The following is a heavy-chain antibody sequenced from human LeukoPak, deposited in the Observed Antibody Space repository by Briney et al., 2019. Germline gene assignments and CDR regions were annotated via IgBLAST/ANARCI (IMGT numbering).Heavy chain of an antibody. CDR1: GYTFTGYY. J-gene: IGHJ6*03. D-gene: IGHD2-2*01. CDR2: INPNSGGT. CDR3: ARDRGSSTTWGYYYYYYMDV. Sequence: ASVKVSCKASGYTFTGYYMHWVRQAPGQGLEWMGWINPNSGGTNYAQKFQGRVTMTRDTSISTAYMELSRLRSDDTAVYYCARDRGSSTTWGYYYYYYMDVWGKGTTVTVSS. V-gene: IGHV1-2*02.